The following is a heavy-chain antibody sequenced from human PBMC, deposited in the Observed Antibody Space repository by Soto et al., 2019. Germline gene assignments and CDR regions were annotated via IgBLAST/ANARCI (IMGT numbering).Heavy chain of an antibody. Sequence: GASVKVSCKASGYTFTSYGISWVRQAPGQGLEWMGWISAYNGNTNYAQKLQGRVTMTTDTSTSTAYMELRSLRSDDTAVYYCARGTPSFYDILTGYLTDWGQGTLVTVSS. CDR2: ISAYNGNT. CDR3: ARGTPSFYDILTGYLTD. CDR1: GYTFTSYG. D-gene: IGHD3-9*01. V-gene: IGHV1-18*01. J-gene: IGHJ4*02.